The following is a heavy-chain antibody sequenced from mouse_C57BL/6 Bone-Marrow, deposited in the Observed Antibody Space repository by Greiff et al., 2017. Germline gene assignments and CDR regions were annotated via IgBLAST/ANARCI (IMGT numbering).Heavy chain of an antibody. J-gene: IGHJ2*01. Sequence: QVQLQQSGPELVKPGASVKISCKASGYTFTDYYINWVKQRPEQGLEWIGWIFPGSGSTYYNEKFKGKATLTVDKSSSTAYMLLSSLTSEDSAVYFCARNTDYGYDPYFDYWGQGTTLTVSS. V-gene: IGHV1-75*01. D-gene: IGHD2-2*01. CDR3: ARNTDYGYDPYFDY. CDR1: GYTFTDYY. CDR2: IFPGSGST.